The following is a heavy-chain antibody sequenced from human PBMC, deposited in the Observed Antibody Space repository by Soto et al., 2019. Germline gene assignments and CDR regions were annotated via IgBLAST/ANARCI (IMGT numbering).Heavy chain of an antibody. CDR2: VGTSNTNT. V-gene: IGHV1-18*01. CDR3: ARERNRDSSPYYPFAY. Sequence: GAALQVSCKTSGYSFTAYGLAWLRQAPGQRPEWLGWVGTSNTNTNYAQKFQGRVTMTTDRSTTTTYMELRSLRSDDTAVYYCARERNRDSSPYYPFAYWGQGSLVTVSS. D-gene: IGHD3-22*01. J-gene: IGHJ4*02. CDR1: GYSFTAYG.